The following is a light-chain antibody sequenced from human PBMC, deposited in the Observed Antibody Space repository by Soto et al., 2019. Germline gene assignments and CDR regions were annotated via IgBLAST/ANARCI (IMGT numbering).Light chain of an antibody. J-gene: IGKJ4*01. CDR1: QSVSSIY. CDR3: QQYDNSPLT. V-gene: IGKV3-20*01. Sequence: IVVTQSPGTLSLSTGERATLSCRASQSVSSIYLAWYQQKPGQAPRLLIYGASNRATGIPDRFSGGGSGTDFTLTISRLEPEDFAVYYCQQYDNSPLTFGGGTKVDIK. CDR2: GAS.